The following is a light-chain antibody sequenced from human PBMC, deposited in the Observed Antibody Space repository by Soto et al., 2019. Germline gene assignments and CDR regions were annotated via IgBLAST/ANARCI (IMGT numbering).Light chain of an antibody. V-gene: IGLV2-23*02. CDR3: SSYAGSILYV. CDR2: EVS. Sequence: QSVLTQPASVSGSPGQSITISCTGTSSVVGYYNLVSWYQQHPGKAPKLMIYEVSKRPSGVSNRFSGSKSGDTASLTISGLQAEDEADYYCSSYAGSILYVFGTGTKVTVL. CDR1: SSVVGYYNL. J-gene: IGLJ1*01.